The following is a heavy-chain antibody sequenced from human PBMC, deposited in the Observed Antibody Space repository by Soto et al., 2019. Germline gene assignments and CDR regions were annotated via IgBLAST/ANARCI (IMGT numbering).Heavy chain of an antibody. Sequence: GESLKISCKGSGYSFTSYWIGWVRQMPGKGLEWMGIIYPGDSDTRYSPSFQGQVTIAADKSISTAYLQWSGLKASDTAMDYCARRQVYGDYRGHYYYYMDVWGKGTTVTVSS. D-gene: IGHD4-17*01. V-gene: IGHV5-51*01. CDR2: IYPGDSDT. CDR1: GYSFTSYW. CDR3: ARRQVYGDYRGHYYYYMDV. J-gene: IGHJ6*03.